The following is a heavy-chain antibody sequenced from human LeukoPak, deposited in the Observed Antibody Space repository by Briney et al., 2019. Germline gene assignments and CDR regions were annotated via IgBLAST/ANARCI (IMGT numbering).Heavy chain of an antibody. CDR1: GFTFSSYS. D-gene: IGHD2-15*01. V-gene: IGHV3-21*01. J-gene: IGHJ4*02. Sequence: GGSLRLSCPASGFTFSSYSMNWVGQAPGKGLEWVSSISSGSSYIYYADSVKGRSTISRDNAKNSLYLQMNSLRAEDTAVYYCARYCSGGSCYGDDYWGQGTLVTVSS. CDR3: ARYCSGGSCYGDDY. CDR2: ISSGSSYI.